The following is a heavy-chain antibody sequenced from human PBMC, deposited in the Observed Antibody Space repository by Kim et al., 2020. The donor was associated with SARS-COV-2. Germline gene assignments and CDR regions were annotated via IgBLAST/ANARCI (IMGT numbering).Heavy chain of an antibody. CDR1: GFTFSSYG. J-gene: IGHJ6*02. V-gene: IGHV3-30*18. CDR2: ISYDGSNK. CDR3: AKDAAYSSSWFPAFYGMDV. D-gene: IGHD6-13*01. Sequence: GGSLRLSCAASGFTFSSYGMHWVRQAPGKGLEWVAVISYDGSNKYYADSVKGRFTISRDNSKNTLYLQMNSLRAEDTAVYYCAKDAAYSSSWFPAFYGMDVWGQGTTVTVSS.